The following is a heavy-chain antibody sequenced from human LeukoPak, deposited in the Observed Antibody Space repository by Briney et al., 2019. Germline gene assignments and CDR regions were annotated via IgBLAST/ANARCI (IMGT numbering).Heavy chain of an antibody. CDR2: ISYDGDDK. Sequence: PGRSLRLSCAASGFTFSGCGMHWVRQAPGKGLEWVAVISYDGDDKYYADSVKGRFTISRDSSKNTLYLQMNSLRAEDTAIYYCAKGLGGNPACWGQGTLVTVSS. J-gene: IGHJ4*02. CDR3: AKGLGGNPAC. D-gene: IGHD3-16*01. V-gene: IGHV3-30*18. CDR1: GFTFSGCG.